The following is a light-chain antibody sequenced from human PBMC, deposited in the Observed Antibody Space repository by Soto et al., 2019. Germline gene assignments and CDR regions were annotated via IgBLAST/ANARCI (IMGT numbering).Light chain of an antibody. J-gene: IGKJ4*01. V-gene: IGKV3D-15*01. Sequence: EIVMTQSPVTLSASPGERVTLSCRASQSVNINLAWYQQRPGQSPRVLIYGASNRASGIPDMFSGSGSGTDFTLTNIRVLDDDFVDYCCQQYKDCSALTFGGGTTVEIK. CDR2: GAS. CDR3: QQYKDCSALT. CDR1: QSVNIN.